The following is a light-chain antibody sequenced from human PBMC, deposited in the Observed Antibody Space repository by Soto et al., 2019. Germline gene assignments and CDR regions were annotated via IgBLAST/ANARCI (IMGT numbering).Light chain of an antibody. J-gene: IGKJ5*01. V-gene: IGKV3-11*01. CDR2: DAS. CDR3: QQRSKWPIT. Sequence: EIVLTQSPATLSLSPGERATLSCRASQSVSSYLAWYQQKPGQAPRLLIYDASNRATGIPARFSGSGSGTDFNLTISSLEPEDFAVYYCQQRSKWPITFGQGTRLEIK. CDR1: QSVSSY.